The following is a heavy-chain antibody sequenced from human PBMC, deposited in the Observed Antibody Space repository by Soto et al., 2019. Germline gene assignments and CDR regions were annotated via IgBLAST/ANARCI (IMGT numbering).Heavy chain of an antibody. J-gene: IGHJ6*02. CDR1: GFTFSSYA. CDR3: ARALQELRYGMDV. V-gene: IGHV3-30-3*01. D-gene: IGHD1-7*01. Sequence: GGSLRLSCAASGFTFSSYAMHWVRQAPGKGLEWVAVISYDGSNKYYADSVKGRFTISRDNSKNTLYLQMNSLRAEDTAVYYCARALQELRYGMDVWGQGTTVTVSS. CDR2: ISYDGSNK.